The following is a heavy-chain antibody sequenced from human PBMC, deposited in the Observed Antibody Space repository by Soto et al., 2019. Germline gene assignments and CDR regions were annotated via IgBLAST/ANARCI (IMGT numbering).Heavy chain of an antibody. CDR3: ARSYGSGSYYDYYYGMDV. CDR2: IYHSGSS. Sequence: SETLSLTCSVSGGAISTYYWSWIRQFPGQGLEWIGYIYHSGSSQYNPSLTSRVTISVDTSKNQLSLRLSSVTAADTAVYYCARSYGSGSYYDYYYGMDVWGQGXTVTVSS. V-gene: IGHV4-59*01. CDR1: GGAISTYY. D-gene: IGHD3-10*01. J-gene: IGHJ6*02.